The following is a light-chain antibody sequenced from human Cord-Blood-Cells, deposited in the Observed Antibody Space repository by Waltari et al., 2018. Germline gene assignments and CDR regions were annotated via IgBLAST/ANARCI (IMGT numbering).Light chain of an antibody. CDR1: QRISGW. Sequence: DIQMPHSPSTLSASVGVRVPITCRASQRISGWLAWYQKKPGKAPKLLFYKASSLESGVPSRCRGSGSGTEFTLTISSLQPDDFATYYCQQYKSYPVTFGGGTKVEIK. V-gene: IGKV1-5*03. CDR3: QQYKSYPVT. CDR2: KAS. J-gene: IGKJ4*01.